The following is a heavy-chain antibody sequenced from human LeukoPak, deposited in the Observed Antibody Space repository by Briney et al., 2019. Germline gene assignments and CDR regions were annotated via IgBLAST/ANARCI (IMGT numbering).Heavy chain of an antibody. V-gene: IGHV3-23*01. CDR1: GFTFSSYA. D-gene: IGHD3-16*02. CDR2: IKSSAGSS. CDR3: AKGSPHWGSYRYPGGY. Sequence: GGSLRLSCAASGFTFSSYAMSWVRQAPGKGLEWVSVIKSSAGSSYYADSVKGRFTISRDNSKNTLYLQMNSLRAEDTAVYYCAKGSPHWGSYRYPGGYWGQGTLVAVSS. J-gene: IGHJ4*02.